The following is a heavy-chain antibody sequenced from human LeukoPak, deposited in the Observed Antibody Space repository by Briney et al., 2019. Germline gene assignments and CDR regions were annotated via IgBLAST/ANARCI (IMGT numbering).Heavy chain of an antibody. J-gene: IGHJ4*02. CDR3: VRVEYVDSSSAPLFDY. V-gene: IGHV4-38-2*02. D-gene: IGHD6-19*01. Sequence: SETLSLTCTVSGYYISSGYYWGWLRQPPGKAPEWIGNIYHSGNTYYNTFLKSRISMSADASKNQFSLKIFSVTAADTAVYRCVRVEYVDSSSAPLFDYWGQGALVIVSS. CDR1: GYYISSGYY. CDR2: IYHSGNT.